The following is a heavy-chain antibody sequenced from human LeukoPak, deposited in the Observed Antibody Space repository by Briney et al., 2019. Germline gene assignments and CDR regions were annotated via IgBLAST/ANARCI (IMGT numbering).Heavy chain of an antibody. D-gene: IGHD3-10*01. J-gene: IGHJ4*02. Sequence: PGGPLRLSCAASGFTFRTSAMSWVRQAPAKGLQWVSSINGGDYSTYYADSVKGRFTISRDSSKNILYLQMNSLRTDDTAMYYCATANPTPRGINFDSWGQGTLVTVSS. V-gene: IGHV3-23*01. CDR2: INGGDYST. CDR1: GFTFRTSA. CDR3: ATANPTPRGINFDS.